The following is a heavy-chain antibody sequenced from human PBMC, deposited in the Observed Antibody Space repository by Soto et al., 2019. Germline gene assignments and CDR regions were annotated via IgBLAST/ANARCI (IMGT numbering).Heavy chain of an antibody. Sequence: QLQLQESGPGLVKPSETLSLTCTVSGGSISSRTYYWGWIRQPPGKGLEWIGSIYYSGSIYYNPSLKSRVTISVDTSKNQFSLKLTSVTAADTAVYYCARLYCSRTSCLISPGWFDPWGQGTLVTVSS. CDR2: IYYSGSI. CDR1: GGSISSRTYY. V-gene: IGHV4-39*01. D-gene: IGHD2-2*01. J-gene: IGHJ5*02. CDR3: ARLYCSRTSCLISPGWFDP.